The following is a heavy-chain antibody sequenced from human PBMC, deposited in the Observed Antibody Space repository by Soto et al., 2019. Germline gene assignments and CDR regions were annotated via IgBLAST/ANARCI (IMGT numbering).Heavy chain of an antibody. CDR1: GGSISSYY. CDR3: ARDGGYCSSTSCFPYYYYYGMDV. Sequence: SETLSLTCTVSGGSISSYYWSWIRQPPGKRLEWIGYIYYSGSTYYNPSLKSRVTISVDTSKNQFSLKLSSVTAADTAVYYCARDGGYCSSTSCFPYYYYYGMDVWGQGTTVTVSS. D-gene: IGHD2-2*01. V-gene: IGHV4-59*01. CDR2: IYYSGST. J-gene: IGHJ6*02.